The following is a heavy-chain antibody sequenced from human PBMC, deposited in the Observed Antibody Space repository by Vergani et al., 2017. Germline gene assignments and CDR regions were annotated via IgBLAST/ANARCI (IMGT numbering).Heavy chain of an antibody. Sequence: QVQLQESGPGLVKPSETLSLTCTVSGGSISSYYWRWIRQPPGKGLEWIGYIYYSGRTNYNPSLKSLVTISVDTSKNQFSLKLSSVTAADTAVYYCARRLDTAMDNYWYFDLWGRGTLVTVSS. V-gene: IGHV4-59*01. CDR3: ARRLDTAMDNYWYFDL. CDR1: GGSISSYY. CDR2: IYYSGRT. D-gene: IGHD5-18*01. J-gene: IGHJ2*01.